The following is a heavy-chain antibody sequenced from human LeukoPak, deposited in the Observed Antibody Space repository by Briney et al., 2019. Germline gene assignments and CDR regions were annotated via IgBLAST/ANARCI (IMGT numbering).Heavy chain of an antibody. CDR1: GGSISSSNW. J-gene: IGHJ4*02. V-gene: IGHV4-4*02. CDR3: ASLSYYYGSGSPGFPDY. D-gene: IGHD3-10*01. CDR2: IYHSGST. Sequence: PSETLSLTCAVSGGSISSSNWWSWVRQPPGKGLEWIGEIYHSGSTNYNPSLKSRVTISVDKSKNQFSLKLSSVTAADTAVYYCASLSYYYGSGSPGFPDYWGQGTLVTVSS.